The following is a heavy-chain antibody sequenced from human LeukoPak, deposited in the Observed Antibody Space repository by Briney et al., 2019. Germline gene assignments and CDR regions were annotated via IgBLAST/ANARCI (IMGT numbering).Heavy chain of an antibody. D-gene: IGHD6-19*01. Sequence: GGSLRLSCAASGFTFSNYPMNWVRQAPGKGLAWVSTISGSGGNTYYADSVKGRFTISRDNSKNTLYLQMNSLRAEDTAVYYCAKANSGWHRFDYWGQGTLVTVSS. CDR1: GFTFSNYP. CDR2: ISGSGGNT. V-gene: IGHV3-23*01. CDR3: AKANSGWHRFDY. J-gene: IGHJ4*02.